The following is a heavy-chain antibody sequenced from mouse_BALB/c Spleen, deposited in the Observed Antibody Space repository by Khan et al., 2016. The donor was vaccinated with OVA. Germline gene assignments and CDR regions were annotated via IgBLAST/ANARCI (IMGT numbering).Heavy chain of an antibody. D-gene: IGHD1-3*01. CDR2: LWAGGST. Sequence: VQLQESGPGLVAPSQSLSITCTVSGFSLTSYGVHWVRQPPGKGLEWLGVLWAGGSTNYNSALMSRLSICKDNSKSQVFLKMNSLQANDTSMYYFARLEDIWGQGTTLTVSS. CDR3: ARLEDI. J-gene: IGHJ2*01. V-gene: IGHV2-9*02. CDR1: GFSLTSYG.